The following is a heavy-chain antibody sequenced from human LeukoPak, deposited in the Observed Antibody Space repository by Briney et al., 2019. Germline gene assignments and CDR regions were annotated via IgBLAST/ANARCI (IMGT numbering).Heavy chain of an antibody. Sequence: SETLSLTCTVSGGSISSYSWSWIRQPPGKGLEWIWDIYYSGSTNYNPSLKSRVTISVDASKNQFSLKLSSVTAADTAVYYGARGPWYYDTWDWGQGTLVTVSS. V-gene: IGHV4-59*01. CDR3: ARGPWYYDTWD. D-gene: IGHD3-22*01. CDR2: IYYSGST. CDR1: GGSISSYS. J-gene: IGHJ4*02.